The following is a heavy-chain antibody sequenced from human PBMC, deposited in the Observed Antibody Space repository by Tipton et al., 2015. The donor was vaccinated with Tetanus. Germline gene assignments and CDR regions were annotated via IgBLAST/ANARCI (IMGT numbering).Heavy chain of an antibody. J-gene: IGHJ6*02. CDR1: GGSFTDYS. Sequence: TLSLTCAVYGGSFTDYSWSWIRQPPGQGLEWIGEVNQTGNTDYIPSLKGRVTMSLDTSKSQLSLNLSSVTAADTAVYYCARGSRTRIYDSSGYSFRYFYGMDVWGLGATVTVSS. CDR2: VNQTGNT. V-gene: IGHV4-34*01. D-gene: IGHD3-22*01. CDR3: ARGSRTRIYDSSGYSFRYFYGMDV.